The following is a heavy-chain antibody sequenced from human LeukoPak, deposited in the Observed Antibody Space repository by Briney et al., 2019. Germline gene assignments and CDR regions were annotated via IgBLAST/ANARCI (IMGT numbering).Heavy chain of an antibody. CDR3: AKDFTSWFTGGFDY. Sequence: GGSLRLSCAASGFSSFAMNWVRQAPGKGLEWVSSITGSGSTTYYTDSVNGRFIISRDIFKNTLYLQMNGLRAEDTAVYYCAKDFTSWFTGGFDYWGQGTLVTVSS. CDR1: GFSSFA. D-gene: IGHD3-10*01. J-gene: IGHJ4*02. V-gene: IGHV3-23*01. CDR2: ITGSGSTT.